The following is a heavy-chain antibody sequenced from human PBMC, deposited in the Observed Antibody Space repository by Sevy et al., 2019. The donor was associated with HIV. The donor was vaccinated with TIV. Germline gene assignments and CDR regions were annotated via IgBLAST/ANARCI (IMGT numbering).Heavy chain of an antibody. CDR3: AKDSGISAQIVVALRY. CDR1: GGSINNYF. J-gene: IGHJ4*02. Sequence: SETLSLTCTVSGGSINNYFWSWIRQPPGKGLEWIGYIYYSGSTNYNPSLKSRVSISVDTSKTQFSLKLTSVTAADTAVYYCAKDSGISAQIVVALRYWGQGTQVTVSS. D-gene: IGHD3-22*01. CDR2: IYYSGST. V-gene: IGHV4-59*01.